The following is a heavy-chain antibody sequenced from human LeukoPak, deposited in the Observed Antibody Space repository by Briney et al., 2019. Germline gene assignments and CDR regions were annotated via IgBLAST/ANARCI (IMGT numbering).Heavy chain of an antibody. CDR2: INPSGGST. CDR1: GYTFTSYY. Sequence: ASVKVSYKASGYTFTSYYMHWVRQAPGQGLEWMGIINPSGGSTSYAQKFQGRVTMTRDTSTSTVYMELSSLRSEDTAVYYCARRIAVAGPDDYWGQGTLVTVSS. J-gene: IGHJ4*02. V-gene: IGHV1-46*01. CDR3: ARRIAVAGPDDY. D-gene: IGHD6-19*01.